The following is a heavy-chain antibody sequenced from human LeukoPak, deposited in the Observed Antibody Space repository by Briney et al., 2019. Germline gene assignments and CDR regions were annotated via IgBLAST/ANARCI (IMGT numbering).Heavy chain of an antibody. Sequence: PGGSLRLSCAASGFTVSDNYMSWVRQAPGKGLEWVSVMYSRGDTYYADSVKGRFTISRDNAKNSLYLQMNRLRAEDTAVYYCASWSSNAFDIWGQGTMVTVSS. CDR1: GFTVSDNY. V-gene: IGHV3-66*01. CDR3: ASWSSNAFDI. CDR2: MYSRGDT. D-gene: IGHD3-3*01. J-gene: IGHJ3*02.